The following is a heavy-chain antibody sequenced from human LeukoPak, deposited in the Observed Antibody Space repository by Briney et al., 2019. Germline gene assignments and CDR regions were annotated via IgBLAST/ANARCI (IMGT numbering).Heavy chain of an antibody. CDR2: IRYDGSNK. CDR1: GFTFSSYG. Sequence: GGSLRLSCAASGFTFSSYGMHWVRQAPGKGLEWVAFIRYDGSNKYYADSVKGRFTISRDNAKNSLYLQMNSLRAEDTAVYYCARDDGSFDGAAFDIWGQGTMVTVSS. J-gene: IGHJ3*02. D-gene: IGHD1-26*01. V-gene: IGHV3-30*02. CDR3: ARDDGSFDGAAFDI.